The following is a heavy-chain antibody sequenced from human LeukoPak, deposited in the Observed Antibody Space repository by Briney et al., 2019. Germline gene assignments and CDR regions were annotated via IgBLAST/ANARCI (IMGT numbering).Heavy chain of an antibody. V-gene: IGHV3-66*02. CDR3: ARAGGYSSSSYYFDY. CDR2: IYSGGST. D-gene: IGHD6-6*01. CDR1: GFTVSSNY. J-gene: IGHJ4*02. Sequence: GGSLGLSCAASGFTVSSNYMSWVRQAPGKGLEWVSVIYSGGSTYYADSVKGRFTISRDNSKNTLYLQMNSLRAEDTAVYYCARAGGYSSSSYYFDYWGQGTLVTVSS.